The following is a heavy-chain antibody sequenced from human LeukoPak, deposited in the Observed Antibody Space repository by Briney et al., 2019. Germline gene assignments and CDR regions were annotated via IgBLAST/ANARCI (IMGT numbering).Heavy chain of an antibody. Sequence: GASVKVSCKASGYTFTGYFMHWMRQAPGQGLEWMAWINPNSGATNYAPKFQGRVTLTRDTSITTAYMELSRLRSDDTAVYLCARDREYRSSSYPLDYWGQGTLVTVSS. J-gene: IGHJ4*02. CDR2: INPNSGAT. CDR1: GYTFTGYF. D-gene: IGHD6-6*01. V-gene: IGHV1-2*02. CDR3: ARDREYRSSSYPLDY.